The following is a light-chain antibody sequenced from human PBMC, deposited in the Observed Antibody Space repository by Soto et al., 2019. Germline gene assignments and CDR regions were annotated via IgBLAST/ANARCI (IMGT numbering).Light chain of an antibody. CDR3: SSFARGDNPHVL. V-gene: IGLV2-8*01. CDR1: SSDVAGSDY. CDR2: EVT. J-gene: IGLJ2*01. Sequence: QSVLTQHPSASGSPGQSVTISCTGTSSDVAGSDYVSWYQQHPGKAPKLIIYEVTKRPAGVPDRFSGSKSGNTASLTVSGLQADDESYYYCSSFARGDNPHVLFGGGTKVTVL.